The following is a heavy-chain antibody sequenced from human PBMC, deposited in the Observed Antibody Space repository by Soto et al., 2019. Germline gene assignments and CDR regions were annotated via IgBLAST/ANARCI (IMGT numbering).Heavy chain of an antibody. CDR3: ARDSVAVAEDYYYGMDV. J-gene: IGHJ6*02. CDR1: GFTFSSYG. CDR2: ILYDGSNK. Sequence: GSLRLSCAAAGFTFSSYGMHWVRQAPGKGLEWVAVILYDGSNKYYADSVKGRFTISRDNSKNTLYLQMNSLRAEDTAVYYCARDSVAVAEDYYYGMDVRGQGTTVTVSS. V-gene: IGHV3-33*01. D-gene: IGHD6-19*01.